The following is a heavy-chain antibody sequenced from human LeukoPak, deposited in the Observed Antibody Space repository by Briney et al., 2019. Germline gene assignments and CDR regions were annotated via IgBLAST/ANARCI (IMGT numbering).Heavy chain of an antibody. CDR1: GFTVSNHD. CDR2: IYSGGST. D-gene: IGHD6-13*01. J-gene: IGHJ5*02. CDR3: ARDGAAEATGTWA. Sequence: GGSLRLYCAASGFTVSNHDMNWVRQAPGNGLEWVSLIYSGGSTYYADSGKGRFTICRDNSKNTLYLQMNSLRAEDTAVYYCARDGAAEATGTWAWGQGTLVTVSS. V-gene: IGHV3-53*01.